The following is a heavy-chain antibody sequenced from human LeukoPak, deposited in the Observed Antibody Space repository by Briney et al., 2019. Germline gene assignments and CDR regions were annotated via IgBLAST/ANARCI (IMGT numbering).Heavy chain of an antibody. CDR1: AYSISGGFY. V-gene: IGHV4-38-2*02. CDR3: AREYDFWNDDFTPDAFDV. CDR2: IYHSGTI. J-gene: IGHJ3*01. D-gene: IGHD3/OR15-3a*01. Sequence: SETLSLTCSVSAYSISGGFYWGWIRQAPGRGLEWIASIYHSGTIYYNPSLKSRVTISLDRSKNQFSLKLSSMTAADTAVYVCAREYDFWNDDFTPDAFDVWGQGATVTVSS.